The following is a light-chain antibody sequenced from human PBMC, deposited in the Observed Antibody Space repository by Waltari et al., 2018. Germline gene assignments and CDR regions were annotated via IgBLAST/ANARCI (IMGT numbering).Light chain of an antibody. CDR1: HIASES. CDR3: QVWHTSTDLWV. CDR2: YDG. V-gene: IGLV3-21*04. Sequence: SYVLTQPPSVSVAPGQTARITCGGNHIASESVHWYQHKTGQAPVLVIYYDGGRPSGIPERFSGSNSGDTATLTITGVEAGDEADYYCQVWHTSTDLWVFGGGTKLTVL. J-gene: IGLJ3*02.